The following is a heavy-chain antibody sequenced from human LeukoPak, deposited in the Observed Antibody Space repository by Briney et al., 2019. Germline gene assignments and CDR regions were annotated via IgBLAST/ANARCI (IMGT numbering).Heavy chain of an antibody. CDR3: ARGLYYDSGGGFDP. J-gene: IGHJ5*02. D-gene: IGHD3-10*01. CDR1: GFTFSTYG. Sequence: ASVKVSCKASGFTFSTYGISWVRQATGQGLEWMGWISPYNGNTNYAQKLQGRVSMTTDTSTRTAYMELRRLRSDDTAVYYCARGLYYDSGGGFDPWGQGTLVTVSS. V-gene: IGHV1-18*01. CDR2: ISPYNGNT.